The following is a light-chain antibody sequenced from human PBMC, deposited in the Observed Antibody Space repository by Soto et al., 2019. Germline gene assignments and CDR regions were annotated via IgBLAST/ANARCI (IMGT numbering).Light chain of an antibody. Sequence: ATLPRAAEECSSLSCRASQTVSRSLAWYQQKPGQAPRLLIYDASNRATGIPARFSGSGSGTAFFLSSRSLAPEDSGVYYCQQRNDWVAVGGGTKVDIK. J-gene: IGKJ4*01. CDR3: QQRNDWVA. CDR2: DAS. CDR1: QTVSRS. V-gene: IGKV3-11*01.